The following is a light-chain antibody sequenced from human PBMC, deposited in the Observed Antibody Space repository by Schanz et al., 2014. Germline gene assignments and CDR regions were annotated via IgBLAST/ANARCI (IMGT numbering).Light chain of an antibody. Sequence: DIQMTQSPSSLSASVGDRVTITCQASQDISNYLNWYQQKPGKAPKLLIYTASNLQSGVPSRFSGSDSGTDFTLTISSLQPEDFATYYCQQTYRRLTFGGGTNIEI. V-gene: IGKV1-39*01. J-gene: IGKJ4*01. CDR1: QDISNY. CDR2: TAS. CDR3: QQTYRRLT.